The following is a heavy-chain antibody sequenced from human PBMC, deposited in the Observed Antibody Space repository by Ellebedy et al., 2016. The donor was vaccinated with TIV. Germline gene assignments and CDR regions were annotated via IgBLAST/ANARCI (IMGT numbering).Heavy chain of an antibody. D-gene: IGHD3-22*01. CDR3: ARVYYYDSSGYYHLDY. V-gene: IGHV1-18*01. CDR1: GFTFTSSA. J-gene: IGHJ4*02. Sequence: ASVKVSXXASGFTFTSSAVQWVRQAPGQGLEWMGWISAYNGNTNYAQKLQGRVTMTTDTSTSTAYMELRSLRSDDTAVYYCARVYYYDSSGYYHLDYWGQGTLVTVSS. CDR2: ISAYNGNT.